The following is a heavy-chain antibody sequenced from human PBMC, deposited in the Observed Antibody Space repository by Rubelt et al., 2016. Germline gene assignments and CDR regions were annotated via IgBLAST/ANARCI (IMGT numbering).Heavy chain of an antibody. Sequence: QVQLQQWGAGLLKPSETLSLTCAVYGGSFSGYYWSWIRQPPGKGLEWIGEINHSGSTNYNPSLKSRVTISVDTSKNQFSRTRSAVTAADKAVNYGAREGYSSGWYDDYWGQGTLVTVSS. CDR1: GGSFSGYY. J-gene: IGHJ4*02. CDR3: AREGYSSGWYDDY. V-gene: IGHV4-34*01. D-gene: IGHD6-19*01. CDR2: INHSGST.